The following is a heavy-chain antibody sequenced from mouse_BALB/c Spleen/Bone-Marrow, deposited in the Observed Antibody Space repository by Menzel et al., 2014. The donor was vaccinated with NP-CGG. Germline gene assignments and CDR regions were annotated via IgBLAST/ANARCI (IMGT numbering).Heavy chain of an antibody. J-gene: IGHJ4*01. CDR2: INPSNGGT. Sequence: GAELVKPGASVKLSCKASGCTFTSYYMYWVKQRPGQGLEWFGEINPSNGGTNFNEKFKNKATLTVDKSSSTAYMQLSSLTSEDSAVYYCSRGRRDALDYWGRGTSVTVSS. V-gene: IGHV1S81*02. CDR1: GCTFTSYY. CDR3: SRGRRDALDY.